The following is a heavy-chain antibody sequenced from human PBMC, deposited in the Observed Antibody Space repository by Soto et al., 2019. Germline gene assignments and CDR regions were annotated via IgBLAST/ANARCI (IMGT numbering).Heavy chain of an antibody. CDR2: VGDDGTAK. Sequence: QVHLVESGGGVVQPGRSLIVSCAAFGFSFRNYGMQWVRQAPGKGLEWVAVVGDDGTAKVYADSVKGRFTISRDNSRNTLYMQRDGLSVEDTAVYYCVREAAVDNWYYDLWGRGTSVIVSS. CDR1: GFSFRNYG. J-gene: IGHJ2*01. CDR3: VREAAVDNWYYDL. D-gene: IGHD3-9*01. V-gene: IGHV3-33*08.